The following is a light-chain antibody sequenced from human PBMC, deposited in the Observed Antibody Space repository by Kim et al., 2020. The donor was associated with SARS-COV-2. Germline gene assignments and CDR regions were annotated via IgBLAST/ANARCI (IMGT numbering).Light chain of an antibody. J-gene: IGKJ2*01. Sequence: VSPGERATLSCRASQSVSSSLAWYQQRPGQAPRLLIYGASTMATGIPARFSGSGSGTEFTLTISSLQSEDFALYYCQQYKKWPPHTFGQGTKLEI. CDR1: QSVSSS. CDR3: QQYKKWPPHT. V-gene: IGKV3-15*01. CDR2: GAS.